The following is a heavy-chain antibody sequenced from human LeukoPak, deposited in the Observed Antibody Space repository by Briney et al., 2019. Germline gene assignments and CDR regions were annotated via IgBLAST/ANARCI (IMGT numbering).Heavy chain of an antibody. CDR2: IYTSGST. V-gene: IGHV4-61*02. J-gene: IGHJ4*02. Sequence: SQTLSLTCTVSGGSISSGGYYWSWIRQPAGKGLEWIGRIYTSGSTNYNPSLKSRVTISVDTSKNQFSLKLSSVTAADTAVYYCAGTMVVTPDYFDYWGQGTLVTVSS. CDR1: GGSISSGGYY. CDR3: AGTMVVTPDYFDY. D-gene: IGHD4-23*01.